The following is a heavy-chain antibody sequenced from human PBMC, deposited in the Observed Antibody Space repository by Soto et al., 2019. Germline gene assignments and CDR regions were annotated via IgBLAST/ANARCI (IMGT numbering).Heavy chain of an antibody. CDR1: GVSFSGYY. CDR2: INHSGST. Sequence: SETLSLTCAVYGVSFSGYYWSWIRQPPGKGLEWIGEINHSGSTNYNPSLKSRVTISVDTSKNQFSLKLSSVTAADTAVYYCARVWTLGIAAAGRVGWFDPWGQGTLVTVSS. CDR3: ARVWTLGIAAAGRVGWFDP. D-gene: IGHD6-13*01. V-gene: IGHV4-34*01. J-gene: IGHJ5*02.